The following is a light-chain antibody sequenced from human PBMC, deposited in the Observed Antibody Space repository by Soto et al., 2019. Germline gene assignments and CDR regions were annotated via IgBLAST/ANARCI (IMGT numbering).Light chain of an antibody. Sequence: EILMTQSPATLSVSLGERVTLSCRASQSVSSNLAWYQQKPGQAPRVLIYGASTRATGIPARFSGSGSGTEFTLTISSLQSEDFAVYYCQQYNNWPPEGTFGQGTKVEIK. CDR3: QQYNNWPPEGT. CDR1: QSVSSN. J-gene: IGKJ1*01. V-gene: IGKV3D-15*01. CDR2: GAS.